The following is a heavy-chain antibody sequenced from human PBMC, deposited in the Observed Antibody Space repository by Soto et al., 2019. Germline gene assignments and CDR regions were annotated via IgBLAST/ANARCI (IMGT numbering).Heavy chain of an antibody. Sequence: PGKGLEWIGYTYYSGSTNYNPSLKSRVTISVDTSKNQFSLKLSSVTAADTAVFYCAQGRIQLWYPLAYWGRGTLVTVSS. D-gene: IGHD5-18*01. V-gene: IGHV4-59*01. J-gene: IGHJ4*02. CDR2: TYYSGST. CDR3: AQGRIQLWYPLAY.